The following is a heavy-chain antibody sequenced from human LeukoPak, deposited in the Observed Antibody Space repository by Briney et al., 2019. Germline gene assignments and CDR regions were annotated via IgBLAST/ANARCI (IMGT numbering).Heavy chain of an antibody. CDR3: AKVGDTAMVTEGVDFDY. J-gene: IGHJ4*02. D-gene: IGHD5-18*01. V-gene: IGHV3-23*01. CDR1: GFTFSSYA. Sequence: GASLRLSCAASGFTFSSYAMSWVRQAPGKGLEWVSAISGSGGSTYYADSVKGRFTISRDNSKNTLYLQMNSLRAEDTAVYYCAKVGDTAMVTEGVDFDYWGQGTLVTASS. CDR2: ISGSGGST.